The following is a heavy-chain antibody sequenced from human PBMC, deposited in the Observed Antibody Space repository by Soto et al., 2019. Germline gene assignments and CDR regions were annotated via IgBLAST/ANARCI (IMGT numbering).Heavy chain of an antibody. CDR1: GFTFSSYW. J-gene: IGHJ3*02. V-gene: IGHV3-7*01. D-gene: IGHD5-12*01. Sequence: GGSLRLSCAASGFTFSSYWMSWVRQAPGKGLEWVANIKQDGSEKYYVDSVKGRFTISRDNAKNSLYLQMNSLRAEDTAVYYCATRIVATIHDAFDIWGQGTMVTVSS. CDR3: ATRIVATIHDAFDI. CDR2: IKQDGSEK.